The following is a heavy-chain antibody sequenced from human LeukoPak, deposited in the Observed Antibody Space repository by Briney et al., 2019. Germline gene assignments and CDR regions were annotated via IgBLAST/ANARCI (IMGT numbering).Heavy chain of an antibody. CDR1: GFTSIAYA. V-gene: IGHV3-23*01. CDR3: AQLVARSDYYGMDV. Sequence: GGSLRLSCVGSGFTSIAYALTWARQAPGKGLEWVSGISGGGVTTYYADSVKGRFTISRDNSKNTLYLQMNSLRADDTAVYYCAQLVARSDYYGMDVWGQGTTVTVSS. J-gene: IGHJ6*02. D-gene: IGHD3-10*01. CDR2: ISGGGVTT.